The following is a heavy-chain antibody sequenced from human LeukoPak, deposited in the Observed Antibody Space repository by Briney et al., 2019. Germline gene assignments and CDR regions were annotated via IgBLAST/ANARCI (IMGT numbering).Heavy chain of an antibody. CDR1: GGSISSYY. J-gene: IGHJ4*02. Sequence: SETLSLTCTVSGGSISSYYWSWIRQPPGKGLEWIGNIYYSGSTNYNPSLKSRVTISVDTSKTQFSLKLSSVTAADTAVYYCARIVYSSNNYYFDYWGQGTLVTVSS. D-gene: IGHD6-13*01. CDR3: ARIVYSSNNYYFDY. V-gene: IGHV4-59*01. CDR2: IYYSGST.